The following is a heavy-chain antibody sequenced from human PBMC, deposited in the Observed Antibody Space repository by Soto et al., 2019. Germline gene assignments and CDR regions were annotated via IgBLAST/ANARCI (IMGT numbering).Heavy chain of an antibody. CDR3: ARAIYCSGGSCYKSDAFDI. V-gene: IGHV4-31*03. Sequence: QVQLQESGPGLVKPSQTLSLTCTVSGGSISSGGYYWSWIRQHPRKGLEWIGYIYYSGSTYYNPSLKSRVTVSVDTSKNQFSLKLSSVTAADKAVYYFARAIYCSGGSCYKSDAFDIWGQGTMVTVSS. D-gene: IGHD2-15*01. J-gene: IGHJ3*02. CDR2: IYYSGST. CDR1: GGSISSGGYY.